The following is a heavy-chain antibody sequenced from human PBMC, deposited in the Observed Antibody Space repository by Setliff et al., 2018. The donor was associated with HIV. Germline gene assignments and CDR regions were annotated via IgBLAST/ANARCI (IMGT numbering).Heavy chain of an antibody. J-gene: IGHJ1*01. CDR2: IWYDGSNK. CDR1: GFTFSSYG. V-gene: IGHV3-30*02. CDR3: VKDGVRALTRKESKYFQY. D-gene: IGHD3-16*01. Sequence: QPGGSLRLSCVASGFTFSSYGMHWVRQAPGKGLEWVAVIWYDGSNKYYADSVKGRFTISRDNSKNTVYLQMNSLSAEDTAVFYCVKDGVRALTRKESKYFQYWGQGTLVTVSS.